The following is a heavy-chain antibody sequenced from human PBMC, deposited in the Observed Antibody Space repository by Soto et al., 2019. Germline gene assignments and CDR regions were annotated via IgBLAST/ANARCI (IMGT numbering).Heavy chain of an antibody. D-gene: IGHD3-22*01. CDR3: ATDYKAYYHGSSAYLDF. CDR2: INHNSGVT. Sequence: GASVKVSCKASGYTFTGDYLHWVRQAPGQGLEWMGWINHNSGVTKSAQQFQGRATMTRDTSISTAYLELSRLTSDDTAVYYCATDYKAYYHGSSAYLDFWRQGTQVTVSS. J-gene: IGHJ4*02. V-gene: IGHV1-2*02. CDR1: GYTFTGDY.